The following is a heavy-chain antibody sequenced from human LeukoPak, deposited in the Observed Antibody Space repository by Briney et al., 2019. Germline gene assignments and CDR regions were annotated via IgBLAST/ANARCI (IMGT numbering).Heavy chain of an antibody. CDR2: IYYSGST. D-gene: IGHD3-3*01. J-gene: IGHJ4*02. V-gene: IGHV4-39*01. CDR1: GGSISSSSYY. Sequence: SETLSLTCTVSGGSISSSSYYWGWIRQPPGKGLEWIGSIYYSGSTYYNPSLKSRVTISVDTSKNQFSLKLSSVTAADTAVYYCARLSRVDFWSGYYAFDYWGQGTLVTISS. CDR3: ARLSRVDFWSGYYAFDY.